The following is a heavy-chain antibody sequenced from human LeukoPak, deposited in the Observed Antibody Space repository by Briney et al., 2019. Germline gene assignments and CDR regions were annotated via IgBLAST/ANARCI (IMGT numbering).Heavy chain of an antibody. CDR3: ARGDIGSVDY. V-gene: IGHV1-2*07. D-gene: IGHD3-16*01. CDR2: IDPNSGDT. CDR1: GYTFTGYY. J-gene: IGHJ4*02. Sequence: GASVRVSCKASGYTFTGYYMHWVRQAPGQGLEWMGWIDPNSGDTNYAHKFQGRVTMTRDTSISTAYMELSRMSSDDTAVYYCARGDIGSVDYWGQGTLVTVSS.